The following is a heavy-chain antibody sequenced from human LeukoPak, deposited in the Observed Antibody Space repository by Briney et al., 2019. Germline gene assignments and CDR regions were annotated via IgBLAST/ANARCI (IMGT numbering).Heavy chain of an antibody. J-gene: IGHJ4*02. CDR2: IRYDGSNK. D-gene: IGHD1-26*01. CDR1: GFTFSSYG. V-gene: IGHV3-30*02. CDR3: AKDIVGATPGGY. Sequence: PGGSLRLSCAASGFTFSSYGMHWVRQAPGKGLEWVAFIRYDGSNKYYADSVKGRFTVSRDNSKNTLYLQMNSLRAEDTAVYYCAKDIVGATPGGYWGQGTLVTVSS.